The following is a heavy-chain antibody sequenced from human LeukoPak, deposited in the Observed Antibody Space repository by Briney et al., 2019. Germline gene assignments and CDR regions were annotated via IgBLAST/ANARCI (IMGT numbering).Heavy chain of an antibody. V-gene: IGHV3-21*01. CDR2: ISGGSDYI. Sequence: VNLGGSLRLSCAASGFMFNGYSMTWVRQAPGKGLEWVSYISGGSDYIYYTDSVKGRFTISRDNAKKSLYLQLNSLRVEDTAVYYCARGGDYWGQGTLVTVSS. CDR3: ARGGDY. J-gene: IGHJ4*02. CDR1: GFMFNGYS. D-gene: IGHD3-16*01.